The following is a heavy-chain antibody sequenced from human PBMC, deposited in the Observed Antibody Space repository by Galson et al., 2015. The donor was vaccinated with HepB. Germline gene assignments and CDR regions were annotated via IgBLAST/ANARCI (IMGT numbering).Heavy chain of an antibody. Sequence: SLRLSCATSGFALNSYSVNWIRQAPGKGLEWVASISSSSSYIHYVDSVKGRFTISRDNAKNSMDLQMNGLREDDTAVYFCVRGLYEFWGGYRPDTFVLWGQGQWSPSPQ. CDR3: VRGLYEFWGGYRPDTFVL. D-gene: IGHD3/OR15-3a*01. V-gene: IGHV3-21*06. CDR2: ISSSSSYI. CDR1: GFALNSYS. J-gene: IGHJ3*01.